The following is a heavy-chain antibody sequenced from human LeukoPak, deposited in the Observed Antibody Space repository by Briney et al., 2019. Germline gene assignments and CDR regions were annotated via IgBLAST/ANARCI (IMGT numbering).Heavy chain of an antibody. V-gene: IGHV4-59*08. CDR3: ASYVWGSYFFDY. CDR2: IYYSGST. D-gene: IGHD3-16*01. CDR1: GGSISNYY. Sequence: SETLSLTCTVSGGSISNYYWSWIRQPPGKGLEWIGYIYYSGSTNYNPSLKSRVTISVDTSKNQFSLKLSSVTAADTAVYYCASYVWGSYFFDYWGQGTLVTVSS. J-gene: IGHJ4*02.